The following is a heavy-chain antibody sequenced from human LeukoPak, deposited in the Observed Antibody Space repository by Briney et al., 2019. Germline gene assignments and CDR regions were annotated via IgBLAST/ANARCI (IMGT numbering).Heavy chain of an antibody. V-gene: IGHV4-34*01. Sequence: SETLSLTCAVYGGSFSGYYWSWIRQPPGKGLEWIGSIYHSGSTYYNPSPKSRVTISVDTSKNQFSLKLSSVTAADTAVYYCARASSYDFWSGYYSSFDYWGQGTLVTVSS. CDR1: GGSFSGYY. CDR2: IYHSGST. CDR3: ARASSYDFWSGYYSSFDY. D-gene: IGHD3-3*01. J-gene: IGHJ4*02.